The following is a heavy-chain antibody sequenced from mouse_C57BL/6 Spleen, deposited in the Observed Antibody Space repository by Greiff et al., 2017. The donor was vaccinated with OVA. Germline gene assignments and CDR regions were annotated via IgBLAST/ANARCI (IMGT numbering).Heavy chain of an antibody. CDR2: ISDGGSYT. Sequence: EVHLVESGGGLVKPGGSLELSCAASGFTFSSYAMSWVRQTPEKRLEWVATISDGGSYTYYPDNVKGRFTISRDNAKNNLYLQMSHLKSEDTAMYYCARDLNWDYYAMDYWGQGTSVTVSS. D-gene: IGHD4-1*01. CDR1: GFTFSSYA. CDR3: ARDLNWDYYAMDY. V-gene: IGHV5-4*01. J-gene: IGHJ4*01.